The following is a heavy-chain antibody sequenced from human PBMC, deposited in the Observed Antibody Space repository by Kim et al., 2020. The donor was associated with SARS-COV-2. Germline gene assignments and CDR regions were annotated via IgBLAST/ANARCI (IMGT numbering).Heavy chain of an antibody. D-gene: IGHD6-19*01. CDR2: INPSGGST. Sequence: ASVKVSCKASGYTFTSYYMHWVRQAPGQGLEWMGIINPSGGSTSYAQKFQGRVTMTRDTSTSTVYMELSSLRSEDTAVYYCASIPALYSSGWYYGMDVWGQGTTVTVSS. V-gene: IGHV1-46*01. CDR3: ASIPALYSSGWYYGMDV. CDR1: GYTFTSYY. J-gene: IGHJ6*02.